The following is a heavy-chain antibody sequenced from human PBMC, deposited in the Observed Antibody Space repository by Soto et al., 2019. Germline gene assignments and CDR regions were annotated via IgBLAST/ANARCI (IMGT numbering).Heavy chain of an antibody. J-gene: IGHJ4*02. Sequence: QITLKESGPPVVKPTETLTLTCTFSGFSLTTSGVGVGWVRQSPGKAPEWLALIYWDDDKRYSTSLKSRLTITKDTSKMQVVLTMANVDPADTATYYCAHRVLRTVFGLVTTTAIYFDFWGQGTPVVVSS. CDR2: IYWDDDK. D-gene: IGHD3-3*01. CDR1: GFSLTTSGVG. CDR3: AHRVLRTVFGLVTTTAIYFDF. V-gene: IGHV2-5*02.